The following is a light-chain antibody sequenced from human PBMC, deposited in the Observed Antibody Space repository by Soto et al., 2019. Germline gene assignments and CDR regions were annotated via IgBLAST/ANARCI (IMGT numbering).Light chain of an antibody. CDR2: GNS. CDR3: QSYDSSLSGVV. J-gene: IGLJ2*01. Sequence: VLTQPPSVSGAPGQRVTISCTGSSSNIGAGYDVHWYQQLPGTAPKLLIYGNSNRPSGVPDRFSGSKSGTSASLAITGLQAEYEADYYCQSYDSSLSGVVFGGGTKLTVL. CDR1: SSNIGAGYD. V-gene: IGLV1-40*01.